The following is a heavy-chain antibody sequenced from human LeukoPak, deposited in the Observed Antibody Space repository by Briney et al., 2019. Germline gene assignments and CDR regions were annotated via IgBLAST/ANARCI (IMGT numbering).Heavy chain of an antibody. V-gene: IGHV3-30-3*01. Sequence: PGGSLRLSCAASGFTFSSYSMHWVRQAPGKGLEWVAVVSYDGGTKYYPDSVKGRFTISRDNSKNTLYLQMNSLRPEDTAVYYCARGGTTQEFEYWGQGTPVSVSS. D-gene: IGHD2-15*01. J-gene: IGHJ4*02. CDR1: GFTFSSYS. CDR2: VSYDGGTK. CDR3: ARGGTTQEFEY.